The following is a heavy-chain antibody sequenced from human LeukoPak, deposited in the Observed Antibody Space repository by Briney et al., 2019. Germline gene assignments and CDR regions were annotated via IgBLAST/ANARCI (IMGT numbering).Heavy chain of an antibody. CDR2: VYYSAST. D-gene: IGHD6-6*01. J-gene: IGHJ4*02. V-gene: IGHV4-59*01. CDR3: ARVGSSSFFGY. Sequence: SETTSLTCTVSGCSISIYYWSWVRQPPGKGLEWIGYVYYSASTNYNPDVKSRVTISVATSNNKLSLRLSSVPAADTAVYYCARVGSSSFFGYGGQGTLVTVSS. CDR1: GCSISIYY.